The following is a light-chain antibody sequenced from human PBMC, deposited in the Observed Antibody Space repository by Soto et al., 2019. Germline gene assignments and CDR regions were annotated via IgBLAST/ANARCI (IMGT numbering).Light chain of an antibody. CDR2: EAT. CDR1: SSDVGNSIL. Sequence: QSALTQPASVSGSPGQSITISCTGTSSDVGNSILVSWYQHHPDKPPKLVIYEATKRPSGVSSRFSGSKSGNTASLTISGLQAEDEADYYCCSYSTTTSMIFGGGTKLTVL. J-gene: IGLJ2*01. V-gene: IGLV2-23*01. CDR3: CSYSTTTSMI.